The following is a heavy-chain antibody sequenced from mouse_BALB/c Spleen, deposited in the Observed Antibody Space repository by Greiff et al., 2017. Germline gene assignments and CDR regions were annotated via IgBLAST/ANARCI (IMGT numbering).Heavy chain of an antibody. J-gene: IGHJ3*01. V-gene: IGHV1-7*01. D-gene: IGHD2-1*01. CDR1: GYTFTSYW. Sequence: VKVVESGAELAKPGASVKMSCKASGYTFTSYWMHWVKQRPGQGLEWIGYINPSTGYTEYNQKFKDKATLTADKSSSTAYMQLSSLTSEDSAVYYCARDGNYVAWFAYWGQGTLVTVSA. CDR3: ARDGNYVAWFAY. CDR2: INPSTGYT.